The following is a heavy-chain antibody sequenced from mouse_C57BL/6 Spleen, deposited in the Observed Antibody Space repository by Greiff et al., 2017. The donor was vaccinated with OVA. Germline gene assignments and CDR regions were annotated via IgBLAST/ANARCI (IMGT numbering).Heavy chain of an antibody. V-gene: IGHV5-6*01. CDR3: ARGDYYGSSYVGDY. CDR1: GFTFSSYG. CDR2: ISSGGSYT. D-gene: IGHD1-1*01. Sequence: EVMLVESGGDLVKPGGSLKLSCAASGFTFSSYGMSWVRQTPDKRLEWVATISSGGSYTYYPDSVKGRFTISRDNAKNTLYLQMSSLKSEDTAMYDCARGDYYGSSYVGDYWGQGTTLTVSS. J-gene: IGHJ2*01.